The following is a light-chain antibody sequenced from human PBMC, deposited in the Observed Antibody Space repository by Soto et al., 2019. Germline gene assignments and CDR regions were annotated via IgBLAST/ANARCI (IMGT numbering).Light chain of an antibody. Sequence: QSVLTQPPSVSGAPGQRVTISCTGSSSNIRAGYDVHWYQQLPGTAPKLLIYGNSNRPSGVPDRFSGSKSGISASLAITGLQAEDEADYYCQSYDSSLSGWVFGGGTKLTVL. CDR3: QSYDSSLSGWV. J-gene: IGLJ3*02. CDR1: SSNIRAGYD. CDR2: GNS. V-gene: IGLV1-40*01.